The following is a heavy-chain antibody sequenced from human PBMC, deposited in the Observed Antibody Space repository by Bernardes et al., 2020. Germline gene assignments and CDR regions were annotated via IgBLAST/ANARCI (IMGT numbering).Heavy chain of an antibody. D-gene: IGHD1-26*01. CDR3: GRLGVGG. J-gene: IGHJ4*02. CDR2: INSDGSST. V-gene: IGHV3-74*01. Sequence: GSLRLPCTAFGFTFSDFWMHLVRPAPGKGLVWVSRINSDGSSTSYADSVKGRITISRDNAKNTLNLQMNSLRVEDTAVYYCGRLGVGGWGQGTVVTVSS. CDR1: GFTFSDFW.